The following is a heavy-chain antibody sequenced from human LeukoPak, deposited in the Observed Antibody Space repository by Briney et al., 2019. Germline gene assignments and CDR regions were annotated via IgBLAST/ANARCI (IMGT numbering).Heavy chain of an antibody. D-gene: IGHD3-16*01. J-gene: IGHJ4*02. CDR3: AKEISGGGVVDY. CDR1: GLSFTTYA. CDR2: IGGSGTST. V-gene: IGHV3-23*01. Sequence: GGSLRLSCAASGLSFTTYAMNWVRQAPGKGLQWVSAIGGSGTSTYYADSVKGRFTISRDNSRNTLYLQMNSLRAEDTAVYYCAKEISGGGVVDYWGQGTLVTVSS.